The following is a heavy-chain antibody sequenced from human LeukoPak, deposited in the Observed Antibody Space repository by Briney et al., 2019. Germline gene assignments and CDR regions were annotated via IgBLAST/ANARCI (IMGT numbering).Heavy chain of an antibody. CDR3: AKDGDTGYSLNWFDP. CDR2: IKQDGSEK. V-gene: IGHV3-7*01. Sequence: GGSLRLSCAASGFTFSSYWMSWVRQAPGKGLEWVANIKQDGSEKYYVDSVKGRFTISRDNSKNTLYLQMNSLRAEDTAVYYCAKDGDTGYSLNWFDPWGQGTLVTVSS. D-gene: IGHD5-18*01. CDR1: GFTFSSYW. J-gene: IGHJ5*02.